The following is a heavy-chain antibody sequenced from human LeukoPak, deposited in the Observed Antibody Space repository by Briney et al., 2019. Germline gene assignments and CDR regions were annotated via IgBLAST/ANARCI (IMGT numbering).Heavy chain of an antibody. Sequence: SETLSLTCAVSGGSISSSNWWSWVRQPPGKGLEWIGEIYHSGSTNYNPSLKSRVTISVDKSKNQFSLKLSSVTAADTAVYYCARGLNRNDYGDYGYWGQGTLVTVSS. CDR2: IYHSGST. V-gene: IGHV4-4*02. J-gene: IGHJ4*02. D-gene: IGHD4-17*01. CDR3: ARGLNRNDYGDYGY. CDR1: GGSISSSNW.